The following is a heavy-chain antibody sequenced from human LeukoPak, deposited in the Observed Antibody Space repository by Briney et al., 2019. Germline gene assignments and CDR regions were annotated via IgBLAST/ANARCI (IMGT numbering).Heavy chain of an antibody. V-gene: IGHV1-18*01. CDR3: ARYNSMFRGVTTSDY. CDR2: TAYNGNT. D-gene: IGHD3-10*01. J-gene: IGHJ4*02. CDR1: GSTFTNYG. Sequence: ASVTVSCTASGSTFTNYGFNWVRQAPGQGLEWMGNTAYNGNTNYAQKFQDRVTMTTDTSTSTAYMEMRSLRSDDTAVYYCARYNSMFRGVTTSDYWGQGTLVTVSS.